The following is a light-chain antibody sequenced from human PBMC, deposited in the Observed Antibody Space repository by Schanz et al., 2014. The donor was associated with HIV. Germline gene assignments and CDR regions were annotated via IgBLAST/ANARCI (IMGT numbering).Light chain of an antibody. CDR1: SKDIGGHDY. V-gene: IGLV2-14*03. Sequence: QSALTQPASVSGSPGQSITISCSGTSKDIGGHDYVSWYQQHPGKVPKLIIYDVNNRPSGISARFSASKSGNTASLTIFGLQAEDEADYYCSSYTTSDTLIFGGGTKVTVL. J-gene: IGLJ2*01. CDR2: DVN. CDR3: SSYTTSDTLI.